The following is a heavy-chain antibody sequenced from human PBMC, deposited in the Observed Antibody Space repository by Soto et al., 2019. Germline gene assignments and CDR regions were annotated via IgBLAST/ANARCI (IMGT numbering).Heavy chain of an antibody. J-gene: IGHJ6*03. Sequence: PGESLKISCKGSGYSFTSYWIGWVRQMPGKGLEWMGIIYPGDSDTRYSPSFQGQVTISADKSISTAYLQWSSLKASDTAMYYCARTPFCSSTSCHRGHYYYYMHVWGKGTTVTGSS. CDR3: ARTPFCSSTSCHRGHYYYYMHV. D-gene: IGHD2-2*01. CDR1: GYSFTSYW. CDR2: IYPGDSDT. V-gene: IGHV5-51*01.